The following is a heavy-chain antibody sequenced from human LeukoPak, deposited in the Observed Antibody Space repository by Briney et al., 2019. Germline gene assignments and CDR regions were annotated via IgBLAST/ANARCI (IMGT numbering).Heavy chain of an antibody. Sequence: GGSLRLSCAASGFTVSSNYMSWVRQAPGKGLEWVSVIYSGGSTYYADSVKGRFTISRDNSKNTLYLQMNSLRAEDTAVYYCAKRPSGSGSHWNDYWGQGTLVTVSS. D-gene: IGHD1-26*01. J-gene: IGHJ4*02. V-gene: IGHV3-53*01. CDR1: GFTVSSNY. CDR2: IYSGGST. CDR3: AKRPSGSGSHWNDY.